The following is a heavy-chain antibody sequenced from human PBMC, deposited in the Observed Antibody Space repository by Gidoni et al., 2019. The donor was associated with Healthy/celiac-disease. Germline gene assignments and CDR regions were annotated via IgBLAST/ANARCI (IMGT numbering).Heavy chain of an antibody. J-gene: IGHJ6*02. CDR1: GFNFSNAW. CDR2: IKSKTDGGTT. CDR3: TTDRYSSSWYWTGYYYGMDV. V-gene: IGHV3-15*01. Sequence: EVQLVESGGGLVKPGGSLRLSCAASGFNFSNAWMSWVRQAQGKGLEWVGRIKSKTDGGTTDYAAPVKGRFTISRDDSKNTLYLQMNSLKTEDTAVYYCTTDRYSSSWYWTGYYYGMDVWGQGTTVTVSS. D-gene: IGHD6-13*01.